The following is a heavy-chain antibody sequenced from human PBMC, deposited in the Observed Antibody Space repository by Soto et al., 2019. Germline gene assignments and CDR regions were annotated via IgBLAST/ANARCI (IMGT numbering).Heavy chain of an antibody. J-gene: IGHJ4*02. D-gene: IGHD3-10*01. V-gene: IGHV4-59*01. CDR1: GGSISSYY. Sequence: QVQLQESGPGLVKPSETLSLTCTVSGGSISSYYWSWIRQPPGKGLEWIGYIYYSGSTNYNPSLKRRVNITVRPSKNQFSLKLSSVTAADTAGDYWARGGMVRGGLSLRDYFDYWGQGTLVTVSS. CDR3: ARGGMVRGGLSLRDYFDY. CDR2: IYYSGST.